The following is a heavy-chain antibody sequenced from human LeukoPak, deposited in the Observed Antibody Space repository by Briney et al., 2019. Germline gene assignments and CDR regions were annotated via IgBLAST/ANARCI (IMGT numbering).Heavy chain of an antibody. V-gene: IGHV1-69*06. CDR3: ARARGGDGYNLWYYYYMDV. CDR2: IVPIFGTA. J-gene: IGHJ6*03. CDR1: GYTLTSYG. Sequence: ASVKVSCKASGYTLTSYGISWVRQAPGQGLEWMGGIVPIFGTANYAQKFQGRVTITADKSTSTAYMELSSLRSEDTAVYYCARARGGDGYNLWYYYYMDVWGKGTTVTVSS. D-gene: IGHD5-24*01.